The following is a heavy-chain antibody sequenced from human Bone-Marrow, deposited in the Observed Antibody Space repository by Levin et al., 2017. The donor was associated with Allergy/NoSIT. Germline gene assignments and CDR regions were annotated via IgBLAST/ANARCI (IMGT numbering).Heavy chain of an antibody. J-gene: IGHJ4*02. CDR2: IRTNSYGGTT. CDR3: VAVDTILRV. V-gene: IGHV3-49*03. Sequence: PGGSLRLSCSGSGFNFGDYAMSWFRQAPGEGLEWVGFIRTNSYGGTTEYAASVEGRFTISRDDSKSIAFLDMDSLRTDDTAVYYCVAVDTILRVWGQGTLVTVSS. D-gene: IGHD5-12*01. CDR1: GFNFGDYA.